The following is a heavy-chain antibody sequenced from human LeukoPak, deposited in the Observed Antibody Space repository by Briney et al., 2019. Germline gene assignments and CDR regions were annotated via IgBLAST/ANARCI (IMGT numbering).Heavy chain of an antibody. Sequence: ASVKVSCKASGYTFTSYAMHWVRQAPGQRLEWMGWINAGNGNTKYSQKFQGRVTITRDTSASTAYMELSSLRSEDTAVYYCARNLLTTGRFDPWGQGTLVTVSS. J-gene: IGHJ5*02. V-gene: IGHV1-3*01. D-gene: IGHD4-11*01. CDR1: GYTFTSYA. CDR3: ARNLLTTGRFDP. CDR2: INAGNGNT.